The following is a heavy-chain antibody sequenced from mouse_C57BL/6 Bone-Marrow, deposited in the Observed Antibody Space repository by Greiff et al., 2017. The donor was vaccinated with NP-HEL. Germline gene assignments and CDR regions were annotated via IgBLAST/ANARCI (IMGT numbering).Heavy chain of an antibody. CDR3: AREGVYDGYYGYFDV. D-gene: IGHD2-3*01. CDR1: GYTFTDYY. Sequence: EVQLQQSGPELVKPGALVKISCKASGYTFTDYYMNWVKQSHGKSLEWIGDINPNNGGTSYNQKFKGKATLTVDKSSSTAYMELRSLTSEDSAVYYCAREGVYDGYYGYFDVWGTGTTVTVSS. J-gene: IGHJ1*03. V-gene: IGHV1-26*01. CDR2: INPNNGGT.